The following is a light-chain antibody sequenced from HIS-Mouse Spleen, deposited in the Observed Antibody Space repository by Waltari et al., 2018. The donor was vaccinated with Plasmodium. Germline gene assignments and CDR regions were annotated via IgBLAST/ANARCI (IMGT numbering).Light chain of an antibody. J-gene: IGKJ1*01. CDR3: QQSYSTWT. CDR1: QSVSSY. CDR2: DAS. V-gene: IGKV3-11*01. Sequence: EIVLTQSPATLSLSPGERATLSCRASQSVSSYFAWYQQKPGQAPRLLIYDASNRATGIPARFSGSGSGTDFTLTISSLEPEDFAVYYCQQSYSTWTFGQGTKVEIK.